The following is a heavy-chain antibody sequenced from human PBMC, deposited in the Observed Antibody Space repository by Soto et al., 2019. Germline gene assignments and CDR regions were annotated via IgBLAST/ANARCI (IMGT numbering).Heavy chain of an antibody. J-gene: IGHJ4*02. CDR3: ARDADYGLIY. D-gene: IGHD4-17*01. V-gene: IGHV4-59*01. Sequence: QVQLQESGPGLVKPSETLSLTCTVSGGSISGYYWSWIRQPPGKGLEWIGYIYYSGSTNSNTSLKSRVTMSVDTSNDQFSLMLSSVTAADTAVYFCARDADYGLIYWGQGALVTVSS. CDR2: IYYSGST. CDR1: GGSISGYY.